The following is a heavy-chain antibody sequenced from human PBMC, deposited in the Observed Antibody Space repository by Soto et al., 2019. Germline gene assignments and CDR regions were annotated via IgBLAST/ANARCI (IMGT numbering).Heavy chain of an antibody. J-gene: IGHJ6*02. D-gene: IGHD2-15*01. CDR3: ARHYCSGGSCYGYRRVYGMDV. V-gene: IGHV1-2*04. CDR2: INPNSGGT. CDR1: GYTFTGYY. Sequence: ASVKVSCKASGYTFTGYYMHWMRQAPGQGLEWMGWINPNSGGTNYAQKFQGWVTMTRDTSISTAYMELSRLRSDDTAVYYCARHYCSGGSCYGYRRVYGMDVWGQGTLVTVSS.